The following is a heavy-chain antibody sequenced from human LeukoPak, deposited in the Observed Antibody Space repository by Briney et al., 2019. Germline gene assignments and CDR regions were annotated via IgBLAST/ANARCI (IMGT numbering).Heavy chain of an antibody. CDR1: GFTFSSYA. CDR3: AKDVTVSTWRDFDY. V-gene: IGHV3-23*01. J-gene: IGHJ4*02. Sequence: GGSLRLSCAASGFTFSSYAMSWVRQAPGKGLEWVSAISGSGGSTYYADSVKGRFTISRDNSKNTLYPQMNSLRAEDTAVYYCAKDVTVSTWRDFDYWGQGTLVTVSS. CDR2: ISGSGGST. D-gene: IGHD4-17*01.